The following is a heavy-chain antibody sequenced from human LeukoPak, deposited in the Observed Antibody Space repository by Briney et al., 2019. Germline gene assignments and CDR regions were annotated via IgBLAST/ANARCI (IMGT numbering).Heavy chain of an antibody. D-gene: IGHD6-19*01. Sequence: GASVTVSCKASGGSFSSYAISWVRQAPGQGLEWMGWISAYNGNTNYAQKLQCRVTMTTDTSTSTAYMELSSLRSDDTAVYYCARAPSGWYSSSDYFDYWGQGTLVTVSS. CDR2: ISAYNGNT. V-gene: IGHV1-18*01. J-gene: IGHJ4*02. CDR1: GGSFSSYA. CDR3: ARAPSGWYSSSDYFDY.